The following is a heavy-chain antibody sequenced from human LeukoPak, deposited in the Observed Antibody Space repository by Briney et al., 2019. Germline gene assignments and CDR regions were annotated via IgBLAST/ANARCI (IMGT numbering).Heavy chain of an antibody. CDR3: AKESPYFDY. Sequence: PGGSLRLSCAASGFTFSSYAMTWVRQAPGKGLEWVSVISGSGDATYYTDSVKGRFTISRDNSKNTLYLQMNSLRAEDTAVYYCAKESPYFDYWGQGTLVTVSS. CDR2: ISGSGDAT. V-gene: IGHV3-23*01. CDR1: GFTFSSYA. J-gene: IGHJ4*02.